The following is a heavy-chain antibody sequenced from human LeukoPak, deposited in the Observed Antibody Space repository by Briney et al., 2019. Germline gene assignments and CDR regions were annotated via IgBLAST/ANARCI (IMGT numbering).Heavy chain of an antibody. CDR2: IYYGST. Sequence: PSETLSLTCTVSGGSISSYYWSWIRQPPGKGLEWIGYIYYGSTDYNPSLKSRVTISVDTSQNHFFLKLRSVTTADTAVYYCARDPTHFDPPLWGQGTLVTVSS. D-gene: IGHD3-3*02. CDR1: GGSISSYY. V-gene: IGHV4-59*01. CDR3: ARDPTHFDPPL. J-gene: IGHJ4*02.